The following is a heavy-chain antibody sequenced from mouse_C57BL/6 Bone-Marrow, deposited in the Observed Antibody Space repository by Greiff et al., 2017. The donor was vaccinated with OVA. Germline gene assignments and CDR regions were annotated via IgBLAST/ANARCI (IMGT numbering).Heavy chain of an antibody. CDR3: TNWVPYYAMDY. J-gene: IGHJ4*01. CDR1: GFNIKDDY. D-gene: IGHD4-1*01. V-gene: IGHV14-4*01. CDR2: IDPENGDT. Sequence: VQLQQSGAELVRPGASVKLSCTASGFNIKDDYMHWVKQRPEQGLEWIGWIDPENGDTEYASKCQGKATITADTSSNTAYLQLSSLTSEDTAVYYCTNWVPYYAMDYWGQGTSVTVSS.